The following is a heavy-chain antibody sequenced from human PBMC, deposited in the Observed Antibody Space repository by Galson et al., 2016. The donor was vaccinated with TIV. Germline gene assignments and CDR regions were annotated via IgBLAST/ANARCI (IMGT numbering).Heavy chain of an antibody. CDR2: ISHDGEKK. CDR3: ARDLLVEVPAAIYFDL. D-gene: IGHD2-2*01. Sequence: SLRLSCAASGFTFSIYVMHWVRQAPGKGLEWVAVISHDGEKKFYADSVKGRVTISRDNAKNSLYLQMNSLRAEDTAVYYCARDLLVEVPAAIYFDLWGRGTLLTVST. V-gene: IGHV3-30*03. CDR1: GFTFSIYV. J-gene: IGHJ2*01.